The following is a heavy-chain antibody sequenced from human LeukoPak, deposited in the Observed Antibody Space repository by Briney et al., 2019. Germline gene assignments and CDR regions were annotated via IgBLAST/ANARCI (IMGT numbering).Heavy chain of an antibody. Sequence: SVNVSCKASGGTFSSYAISWVRQAPGQGLEWMGGIIPIFGTANYAQKFQGRVTITADESTSTAYMELSSLRSEDTAVYYCARGVTMVRGVISNNYYYYYGMDVRGKGTTVTVSS. CDR3: ARGVTMVRGVISNNYYYYYGMDV. CDR1: GGTFSSYA. D-gene: IGHD3-10*01. CDR2: IIPIFGTA. J-gene: IGHJ6*04. V-gene: IGHV1-69*13.